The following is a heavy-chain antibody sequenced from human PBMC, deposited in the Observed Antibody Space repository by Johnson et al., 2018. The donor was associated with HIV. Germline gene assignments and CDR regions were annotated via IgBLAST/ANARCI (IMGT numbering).Heavy chain of an antibody. Sequence: VQLVESGGGLVKPGGSLRLSCAASGFTFSNAWMSWVRRAPRKGLEWVSVINSGGGTYYADPVTGRFTISRDNSKNTLYLQMNSMRAEDTAVYFCARGCRDGYTCDVFDVWGQGTRVTVSS. V-gene: IGHV3-66*01. J-gene: IGHJ3*01. CDR3: ARGCRDGYTCDVFDV. D-gene: IGHD5-24*01. CDR1: GFTFSNAW. CDR2: INSGGGT.